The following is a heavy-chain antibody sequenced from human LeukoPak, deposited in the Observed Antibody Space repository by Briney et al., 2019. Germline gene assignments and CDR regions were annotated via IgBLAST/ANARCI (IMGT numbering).Heavy chain of an antibody. Sequence: SETLSLTCTVSGGSISSYYWSWIRQPAGKGLEWIGRIYTSGSTNYNPSLKSRVTISVDTSKNQFSLKLSSVTAADTAVYYCARDLAAAGIFDYWGQGTLVTVSS. V-gene: IGHV4-4*07. CDR1: GGSISSYY. CDR3: ARDLAAAGIFDY. J-gene: IGHJ4*02. CDR2: IYTSGST. D-gene: IGHD6-13*01.